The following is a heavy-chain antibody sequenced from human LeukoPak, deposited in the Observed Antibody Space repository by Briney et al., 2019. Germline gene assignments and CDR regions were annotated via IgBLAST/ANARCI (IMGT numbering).Heavy chain of an antibody. D-gene: IGHD3-22*01. CDR2: IYPGDSDT. CDR1: GYIFTSYW. J-gene: IGHJ4*02. Sequence: GESLQISCKGSGYIFTSYWIGWVRQMPGKGLEWMGIIYPGDSDTRYSPSFQGQVTISADKSISTAYLQWSSLKASDTAMYYCARQAGNYDSSGYFPDYWGQGTLVTVSS. CDR3: ARQAGNYDSSGYFPDY. V-gene: IGHV5-51*01.